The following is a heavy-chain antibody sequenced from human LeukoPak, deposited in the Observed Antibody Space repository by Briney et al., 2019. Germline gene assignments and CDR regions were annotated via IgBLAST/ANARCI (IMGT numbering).Heavy chain of an antibody. V-gene: IGHV3-48*01. J-gene: IGHJ4*02. CDR3: ARVLAETAMVLNFDY. CDR1: GFTFSSYS. D-gene: IGHD5-18*01. Sequence: GGSLRLSCAASGFTFSSYSMNWVRQAPGKGLEWVSYISSSSSTIYYADSVKGRFTISRDNAKNSLYLQMNSLRAEDTAVHYCARVLAETAMVLNFDYWGQGNQVTVSS. CDR2: ISSSSSTI.